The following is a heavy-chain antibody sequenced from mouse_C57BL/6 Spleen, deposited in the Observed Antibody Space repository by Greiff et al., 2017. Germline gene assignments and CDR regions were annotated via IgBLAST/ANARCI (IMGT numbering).Heavy chain of an antibody. CDR3: ARSTRGVDFLWYFEG. J-gene: IGHJ1*03. V-gene: IGHV1-52*01. CDR1: GYTFTSYW. CDR2: IDPSDSET. Sequence: QVQLQQPGAELVRPGSSVKLSCKASGYTFTSYWMHWVKQRPIQGLEWIGNIDPSDSETHYNQKFKDKATMTVDKSSSTAYMQLSILTSEDSAVYYCARSTRGVDFLWYFEGWGTGTTVTVSS. D-gene: IGHD1-1*01.